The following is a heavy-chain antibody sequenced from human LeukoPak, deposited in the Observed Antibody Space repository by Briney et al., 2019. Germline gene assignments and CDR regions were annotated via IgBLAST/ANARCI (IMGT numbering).Heavy chain of an antibody. J-gene: IGHJ5*02. V-gene: IGHV3-48*03. CDR3: ARADGYSSWFVH. D-gene: IGHD5-18*01. CDR1: GFTFSSYE. CDR2: ISSSGSTI. Sequence: PGGSLRLSCAASGFTFSSYEMNWVRQAPGKGLEWVSYISSSGSTIYYADSVKGRFTISRDNAKNSLYLQMNSLRDEDTGVYYCARADGYSSWFVHWGQGTLVTVSS.